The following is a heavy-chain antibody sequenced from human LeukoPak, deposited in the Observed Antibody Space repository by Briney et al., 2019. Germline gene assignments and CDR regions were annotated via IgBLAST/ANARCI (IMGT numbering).Heavy chain of an antibody. Sequence: PSETLSLTCAVYGGSFGGYYWSWIRQPPGKGLEWIGEINHSGSTNYNPSLKSRVTISVDTSKNQFSLKLSSVTAADTAVYYCARAKTFWSGYYQYYFDYWGQGTLVTVSS. J-gene: IGHJ4*02. CDR2: INHSGST. CDR1: GGSFGGYY. V-gene: IGHV4-34*01. D-gene: IGHD3-3*01. CDR3: ARAKTFWSGYYQYYFDY.